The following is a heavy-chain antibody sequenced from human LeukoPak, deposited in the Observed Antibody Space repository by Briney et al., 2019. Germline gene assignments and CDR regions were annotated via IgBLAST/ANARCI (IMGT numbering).Heavy chain of an antibody. CDR1: GFTFSSYW. CDR2: IKQDGSEK. D-gene: IGHD2-15*01. Sequence: GGSLRLSCAASGFTFSSYWMSWFRQAPGKGLEWGANIKQDGSEKYYVDSVKGRFTISRDNAKNSLYLQMNSLRAEDTAVYYCARSPNCSGGSCYIFGYFDYWGQGTLVTVSS. J-gene: IGHJ4*02. CDR3: ARSPNCSGGSCYIFGYFDY. V-gene: IGHV3-7*03.